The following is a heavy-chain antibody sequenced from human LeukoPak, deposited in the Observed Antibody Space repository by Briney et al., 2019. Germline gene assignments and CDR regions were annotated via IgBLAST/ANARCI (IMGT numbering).Heavy chain of an antibody. V-gene: IGHV1-2*02. CDR3: ARVSTHCTNGVCPSNYYYMDV. J-gene: IGHJ6*03. CDR1: GYTFTGYY. CDR2: INPNSGGT. D-gene: IGHD2-8*01. Sequence: GASVKVSCKASGYTFTGYYMHWVRQAPGQGLEWMGWINPNSGGTNYAQKFQGRVTMTRDTSISTAYMELSRLRSDDTAVYYCARVSTHCTNGVCPSNYYYMDVWGKGTTVTVSS.